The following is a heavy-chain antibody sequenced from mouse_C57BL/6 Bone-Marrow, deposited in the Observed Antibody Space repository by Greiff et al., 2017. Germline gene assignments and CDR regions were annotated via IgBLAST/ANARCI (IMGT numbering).Heavy chain of an antibody. Sequence: EVQRVESGPELVKPGASVKISCKASGYSFTDYNMNWVKQSNGKSLEWIGVINPNYGTTSYNQKFKGKATLTVDQSSSTAYMQLNSLTSVDSAVYYCSREGLLAWFAYWGQGTLVTVSA. CDR2: INPNYGTT. V-gene: IGHV1-39*01. CDR3: SREGLLAWFAY. CDR1: GYSFTDYN. J-gene: IGHJ3*01. D-gene: IGHD1-1*01.